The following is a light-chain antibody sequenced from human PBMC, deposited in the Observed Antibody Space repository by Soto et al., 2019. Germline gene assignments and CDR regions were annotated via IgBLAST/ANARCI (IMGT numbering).Light chain of an antibody. V-gene: IGKV3-11*01. Sequence: EIVLTQSPGTLSLSPGERATLSCRASQKISSYLAWYQQKPGQAPSLLIYDASNRATGIPARFIGSGSGTDFTLTISSLEPEDFAVYYCQQRSNWPPLTFGGGTKVEIK. J-gene: IGKJ4*01. CDR3: QQRSNWPPLT. CDR2: DAS. CDR1: QKISSY.